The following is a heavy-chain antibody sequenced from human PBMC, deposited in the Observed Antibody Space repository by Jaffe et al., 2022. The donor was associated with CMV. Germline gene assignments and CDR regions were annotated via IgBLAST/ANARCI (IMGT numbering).Heavy chain of an antibody. J-gene: IGHJ4*02. V-gene: IGHV3-74*01. D-gene: IGHD3-22*01. Sequence: EVQLVESGGGLVQPGGSLRLSCAASGFTFSSYWMHWVRQAPGKGLVWVSRINSDGSSTSYADSVKGRFTISRDNAKNTLYLQMNSLRAEDTAVYYCAREGVLYYDTDGGCDYWGQGTLVTVSS. CDR3: AREGVLYYDTDGGCDY. CDR1: GFTFSSYW. CDR2: INSDGSST.